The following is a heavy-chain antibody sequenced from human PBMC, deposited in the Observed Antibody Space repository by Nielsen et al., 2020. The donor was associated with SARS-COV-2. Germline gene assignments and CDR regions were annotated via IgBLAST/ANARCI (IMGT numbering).Heavy chain of an antibody. CDR3: ARGITMVRGNLDY. V-gene: IGHV4-59*12. D-gene: IGHD3-10*01. Sequence: SETLSLTCTVSGGSISSYYWSWIRQPPGKGLEWIGYIYYSGSTNYNPSLKSRVTISVDTSKNQFSLKLSSVTAADTAVYYCARGITMVRGNLDYWGQGTLVTVSS. CDR2: IYYSGST. J-gene: IGHJ4*02. CDR1: GGSISSYY.